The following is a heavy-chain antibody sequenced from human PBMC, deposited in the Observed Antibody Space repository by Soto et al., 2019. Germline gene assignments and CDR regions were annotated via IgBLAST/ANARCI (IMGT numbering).Heavy chain of an antibody. V-gene: IGHV3-21*01. D-gene: IGHD6-19*01. CDR3: ARARGTVVPPWKQWLFLGGMDV. Sequence: VKGLEWVSSISSSSSYIYYADSVKGRFTISRDNAKNSLYLQMNSLRAEDTAVYYCARARGTVVPPWKQWLFLGGMDVWGQGTTVTVSS. CDR2: ISSSSSYI. J-gene: IGHJ6*02.